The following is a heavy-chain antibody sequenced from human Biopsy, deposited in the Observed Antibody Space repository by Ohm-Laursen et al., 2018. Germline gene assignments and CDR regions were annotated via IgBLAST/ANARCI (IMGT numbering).Heavy chain of an antibody. J-gene: IGHJ3*02. CDR3: TKARGRFLEWVDPFDI. D-gene: IGHD3-3*01. Sequence: SLRLSCAASGFTFDDNAMHWVRQAPGKGLEWVSGISWNSGIKDYADSVKGRFAISRDDAKNSLYLQMSSLRAEDTASYYCTKARGRFLEWVDPFDIWGQGTMVTVSS. CDR1: GFTFDDNA. CDR2: ISWNSGIK. V-gene: IGHV3-9*01.